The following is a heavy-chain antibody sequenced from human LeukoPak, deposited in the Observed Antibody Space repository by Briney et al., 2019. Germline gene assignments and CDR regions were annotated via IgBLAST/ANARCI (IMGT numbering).Heavy chain of an antibody. CDR2: IYYSGST. CDR1: GGSISSYY. V-gene: IGHV4-59*01. Sequence: PSETLSLTCTVSGGSISSYYWSWIRQPPGKGLEWIGYIYYSGSTNYNPSLKSRVTISVDTSKSQFSLKLSSVTAADTAVYYCARYYYDSSGYSPFDYWGQGTLVTVSS. CDR3: ARYYYDSSGYSPFDY. J-gene: IGHJ4*02. D-gene: IGHD3-22*01.